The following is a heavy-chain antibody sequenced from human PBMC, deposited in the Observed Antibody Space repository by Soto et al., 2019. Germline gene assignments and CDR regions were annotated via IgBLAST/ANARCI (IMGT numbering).Heavy chain of an antibody. V-gene: IGHV4-34*01. Sequence: SSETLSLTCAVYGGSLSHYYWSWIRQSPGKGLEWIGEINHSGSTNYNPSLKSRVTISVETSKNQFSLKLRYVTAADTAVYYCVREGYYDVWGHYYGMDVWGQGNTVTVSS. J-gene: IGHJ6*02. CDR1: GGSLSHYY. CDR2: INHSGST. CDR3: VREGYYDVWGHYYGMDV. D-gene: IGHD3-3*01.